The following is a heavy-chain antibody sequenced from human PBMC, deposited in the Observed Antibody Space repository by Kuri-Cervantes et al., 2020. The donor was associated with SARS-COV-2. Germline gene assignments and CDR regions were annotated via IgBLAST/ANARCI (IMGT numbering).Heavy chain of an antibody. V-gene: IGHV4-38-2*02. D-gene: IGHD4-17*01. Sequence: SETLSLTCAVSGYSISSGYYWGWIRQPPGKGLEWIGYIYYSGSTYYNPSLKSRVTISVDTSKNQFSLKLSSVTAADTAVYYCARDLNYGDYFLDYWGQGTLVTVSS. J-gene: IGHJ4*02. CDR2: IYYSGST. CDR1: GYSISSGYY. CDR3: ARDLNYGDYFLDY.